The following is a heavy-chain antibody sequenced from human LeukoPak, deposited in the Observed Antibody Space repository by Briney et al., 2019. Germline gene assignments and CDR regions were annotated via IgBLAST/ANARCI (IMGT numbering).Heavy chain of an antibody. Sequence: PGRSLRLSCAASGFTFSSYAMHWVRQAPGKGLEWVAVISYDGSNKYYADSVKGRFTISRDNSKNTLYLQMNSLRAEDTAVCYCARAFGLRYSSVTELYWGQGTLVTVSS. CDR3: ARAFGLRYSSVTELY. V-gene: IGHV3-30-3*01. D-gene: IGHD3-9*01. J-gene: IGHJ4*02. CDR2: ISYDGSNK. CDR1: GFTFSSYA.